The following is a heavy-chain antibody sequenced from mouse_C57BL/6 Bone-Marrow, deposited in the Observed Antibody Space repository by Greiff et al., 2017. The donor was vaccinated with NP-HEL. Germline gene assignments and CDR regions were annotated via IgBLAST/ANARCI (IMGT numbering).Heavy chain of an antibody. D-gene: IGHD2-5*01. J-gene: IGHJ2*01. Sequence: EVQLQESGGGLVKPGGSLKLSCAASGFTFSSYAMSWVRQTPEKRLEWVATISDGGSYTYYPDNVKGRFTISRDNAKNNQYLQMSHLKSEDTAMYYATTIVATNCFDYWGQGTTLTVSS. CDR3: TTIVATNCFDY. CDR1: GFTFSSYA. V-gene: IGHV5-4*01. CDR2: ISDGGSYT.